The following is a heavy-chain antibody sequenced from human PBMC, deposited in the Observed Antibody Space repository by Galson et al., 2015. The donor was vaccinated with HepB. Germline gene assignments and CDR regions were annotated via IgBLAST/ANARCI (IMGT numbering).Heavy chain of an antibody. CDR2: IWYDGSNK. D-gene: IGHD4-17*01. J-gene: IGHJ6*02. CDR1: GFTFSSYG. CDR3: ATEGPLYGDYPLLRHYYYGMDV. V-gene: IGHV3-33*01. Sequence: SLRLSCAASGFTFSSYGMHWVRQAPGKGLEWVAVIWYDGSNKYYADSVKGRFTISRDNSKNTLYLQMNSLRAEDTAVYYCATEGPLYGDYPLLRHYYYGMDVWGQGTTVTVSS.